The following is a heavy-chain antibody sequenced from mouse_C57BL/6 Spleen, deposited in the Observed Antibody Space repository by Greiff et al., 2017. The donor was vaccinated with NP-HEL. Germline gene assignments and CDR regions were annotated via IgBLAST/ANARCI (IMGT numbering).Heavy chain of an antibody. Sequence: VQLKQPGTELVKPGASVKLSCKASGYTFTSYWMHWVKQRPGQGLEWIGNINPSNGGTNYNEKFKSKATLTVDKSSSTAYMQLSSLTSEDSAVYYCARGEFFYYAMDYWGQGTSVTVSS. J-gene: IGHJ4*01. CDR2: INPSNGGT. CDR3: ARGEFFYYAMDY. V-gene: IGHV1-53*01. CDR1: GYTFTSYW.